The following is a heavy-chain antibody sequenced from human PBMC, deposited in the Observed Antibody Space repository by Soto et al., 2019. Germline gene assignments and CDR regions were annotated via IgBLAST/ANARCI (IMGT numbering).Heavy chain of an antibody. CDR1: GYTFTGYY. CDR2: INPNSGGT. J-gene: IGHJ6*02. D-gene: IGHD1-7*01. Sequence: QVQLVQSGAEVKKPGASVKVSCKASGYTFTGYYMHWVRQAPGQGLEWIGWINPNSGGTNYAQKFQGRVTMSRDPSISTAYMELSRLRSDDTAVYYCARGGTGTYYYCGMDVWGQGTTVTVSS. CDR3: ARGGTGTYYYCGMDV. V-gene: IGHV1-2*02.